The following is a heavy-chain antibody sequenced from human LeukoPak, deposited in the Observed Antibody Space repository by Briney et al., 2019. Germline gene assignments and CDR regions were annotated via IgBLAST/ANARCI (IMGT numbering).Heavy chain of an antibody. CDR3: AKDSRGSGSRYYGMDV. V-gene: IGHV3-9*01. CDR1: GFSFDDYV. D-gene: IGHD3-10*01. J-gene: IGHJ6*02. CDR2: ISWSSGSI. Sequence: QTGGSLRLSCAASGFSFDDYVMHWVGQAPGKGLEWVSSISWSSGSIGYADPVKGRFTTSRDNAKNSLYLQMNGLRAEDTALYYCAKDSRGSGSRYYGMDVWGQGTTVTVSS.